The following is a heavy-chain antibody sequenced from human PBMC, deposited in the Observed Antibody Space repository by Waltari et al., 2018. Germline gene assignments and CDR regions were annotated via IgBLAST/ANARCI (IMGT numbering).Heavy chain of an antibody. CDR3: ARGSNGAFDY. CDR2: IKGDGGEK. J-gene: IGHJ4*02. Sequence: EVQLVESGGSLVQPGGSLRLSCAASGFTFNSYWIYWIRQAPGKGLGWVADIKGDGGEKYYVDSVKGRFTISRDNAKNSLYLEMNSLRAEDTAVYFCARGSNGAFDYWGQGTLVTVSS. D-gene: IGHD3-10*01. V-gene: IGHV3-7*04. CDR1: GFTFNSYW.